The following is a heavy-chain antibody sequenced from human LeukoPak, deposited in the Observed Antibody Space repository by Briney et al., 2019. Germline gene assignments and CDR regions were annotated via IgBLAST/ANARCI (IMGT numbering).Heavy chain of an antibody. V-gene: IGHV1-69*04. CDR1: GGTFSSYA. CDR2: IIPILGIA. J-gene: IGHJ4*02. CDR3: AKDKYSGSYFGDLIDY. D-gene: IGHD1-26*01. Sequence: GASVKVSCKASGGTFSSYAISWVRQAPGQGLEWMGRIIPILGIANYAQKFQGRVTITADKSTSTAYMELNSLRAEDTAVYYCAKDKYSGSYFGDLIDYWGQGTLVTVSS.